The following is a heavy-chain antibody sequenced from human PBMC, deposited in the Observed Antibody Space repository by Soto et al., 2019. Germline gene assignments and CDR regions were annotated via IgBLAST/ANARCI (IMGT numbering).Heavy chain of an antibody. D-gene: IGHD6-13*01. J-gene: IGHJ6*02. CDR1: GFTFDDYG. CDR2: INWNGGST. V-gene: IGHV3-20*04. Sequence: EVQLVESGGGVVRPGGSLRLSCAASGFTFDDYGMSWVRQAPGKGLEWVSGINWNGGSTGYADSVKGRFTISRDNAKNSLYLQMNSLRAEDTALYYCARGDVYSSSSYYYYYGMGVWGRGSTVTVSS. CDR3: ARGDVYSSSSYYYYYGMGV.